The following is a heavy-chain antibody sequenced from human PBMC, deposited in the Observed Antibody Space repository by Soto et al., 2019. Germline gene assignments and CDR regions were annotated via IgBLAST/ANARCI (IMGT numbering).Heavy chain of an antibody. CDR2: FDPEDGET. CDR1: GYTFTELS. Sequence: GASVKVSCKVSGYTFTELSMHWVRQAPGKGLEWMGGFDPEDGETIYAQKFQGRVTMTEDTSTDTAYMELTSLRSEDTGVYYCATGRSYQSRSWTNLPLSLDYWSQGNLVTAPQ. J-gene: IGHJ4*02. V-gene: IGHV1-24*01. CDR3: ATGRSYQSRSWTNLPLSLDY. D-gene: IGHD6-13*01.